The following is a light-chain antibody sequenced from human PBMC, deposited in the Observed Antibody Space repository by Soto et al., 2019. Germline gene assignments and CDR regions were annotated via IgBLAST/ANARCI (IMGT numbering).Light chain of an antibody. CDR3: QQYNDWPLT. CDR2: GVF. Sequence: EIVMTQSPATLSVSPGERATLSCRASQNVHNNLAWYQQKPGQAPRLLIYGVFARATGIPARFSGSGSGTEFTLTLSSLQSEDFAVYYCQQYNDWPLTFGGGTKVEIK. CDR1: QNVHNN. J-gene: IGKJ4*01. V-gene: IGKV3-15*01.